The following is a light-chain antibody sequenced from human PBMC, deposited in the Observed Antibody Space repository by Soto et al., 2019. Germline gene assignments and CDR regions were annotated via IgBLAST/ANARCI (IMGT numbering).Light chain of an antibody. CDR3: QQYGSSAWT. CDR2: GAS. J-gene: IGKJ1*01. CDR1: QSVSSSY. Sequence: EIVFTQSPGTLSLTKGERATLSCRASQSVSSSYLAWYQQKPGQAPRLLSYGASSRATGIPDRFSGSGSGTDFTLTISRLEPEDFAVYYCQQYGSSAWTFCQVTMVDVK. V-gene: IGKV3-20*01.